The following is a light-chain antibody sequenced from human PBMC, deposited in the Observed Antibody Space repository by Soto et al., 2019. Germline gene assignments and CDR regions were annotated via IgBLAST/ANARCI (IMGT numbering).Light chain of an antibody. Sequence: EIVLTQPPGTLSLSPGERATLSCRGSQSVSSSYLAWYQQKPGQAPSLLIYGASRRATGIPDRFSGSGFGTEFTLTISSLQSEDFVVYYCQQYSNWPPLTFGQGTKVDIK. V-gene: IGKV3-20*01. CDR3: QQYSNWPPLT. CDR2: GAS. CDR1: QSVSSSY. J-gene: IGKJ1*01.